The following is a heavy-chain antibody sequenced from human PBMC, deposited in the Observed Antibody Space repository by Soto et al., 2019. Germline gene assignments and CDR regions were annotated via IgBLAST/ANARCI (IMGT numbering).Heavy chain of an antibody. D-gene: IGHD3-22*01. V-gene: IGHV3-21*01. CDR2: ISSSSSYI. CDR1: GFTFSSYS. CDR3: AGCDSSGYYSEGYYYYGMDV. Sequence: SLRLSCAASGFTFSSYSMNWVRQAPGKGLEWVSSISSSSSYIYYADSVKGRFTISRDNAKNSLYLQMNSLRAEDTAVYYCAGCDSSGYYSEGYYYYGMDVWGQGTTVTVSS. J-gene: IGHJ6*02.